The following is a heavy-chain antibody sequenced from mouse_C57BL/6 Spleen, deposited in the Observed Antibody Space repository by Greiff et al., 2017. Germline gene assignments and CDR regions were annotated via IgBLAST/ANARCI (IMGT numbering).Heavy chain of an antibody. Sequence: QVQLKESGPGLVQPSPSLSITCTVSGFSLTSYGVHWVRQSPGKGLEWLGVIWRGGSTDYNAAFMSRLSITKDNSTSQVFFKMNSLQADDTAIYYCAKEDGNSYYYAMDYWGQGTSVTVSS. V-gene: IGHV2-5*01. CDR2: IWRGGST. CDR3: AKEDGNSYYYAMDY. J-gene: IGHJ4*01. D-gene: IGHD2-1*01. CDR1: GFSLTSYG.